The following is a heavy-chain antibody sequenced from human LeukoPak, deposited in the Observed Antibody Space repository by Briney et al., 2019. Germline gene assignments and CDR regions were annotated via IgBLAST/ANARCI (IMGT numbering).Heavy chain of an antibody. J-gene: IGHJ3*02. CDR1: GGSISSYY. V-gene: IGHV4-4*07. Sequence: SETLSLTCTVSGGSISSYYWSWIRQPAGKGLEWIGRIYTSGSTNYNPSLKSRVTMSVDTSKNQFSLKLSSVTAADTAVYYCARSEGIRGYSGYVRTFDIWGQGTMVTVSS. D-gene: IGHD5-12*01. CDR3: ARSEGIRGYSGYVRTFDI. CDR2: IYTSGST.